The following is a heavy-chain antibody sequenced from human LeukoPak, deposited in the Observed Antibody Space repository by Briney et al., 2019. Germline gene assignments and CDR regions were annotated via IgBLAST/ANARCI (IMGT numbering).Heavy chain of an antibody. CDR3: AKYSSGWCLEY. Sequence: GGSLRLSCAASGFTFSSYAMSWVRQAPGKGLEWVSGISASGGSTYYADSVKGRFTISRDNSKNTLYLQMNSLRAEDTAVYYCAKYSSGWCLEYWGQGTLVTVSS. CDR2: ISASGGST. V-gene: IGHV3-23*01. D-gene: IGHD6-19*01. CDR1: GFTFSSYA. J-gene: IGHJ4*02.